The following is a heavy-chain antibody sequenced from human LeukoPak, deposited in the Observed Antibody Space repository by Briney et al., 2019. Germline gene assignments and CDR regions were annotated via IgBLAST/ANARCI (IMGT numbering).Heavy chain of an antibody. V-gene: IGHV4-34*01. Sequence: SETLSLTCAVYGGSFSGYYWSWIRQPPGKGLEWIGEINHSGSTNYNPSLKSRVTISVDTSKNQFSLKLSSVTAADTAVYYCARRPRIAAAGRVGWFDPWGQGTLVTVSS. CDR2: INHSGST. D-gene: IGHD6-13*01. CDR3: ARRPRIAAAGRVGWFDP. J-gene: IGHJ5*02. CDR1: GGSFSGYY.